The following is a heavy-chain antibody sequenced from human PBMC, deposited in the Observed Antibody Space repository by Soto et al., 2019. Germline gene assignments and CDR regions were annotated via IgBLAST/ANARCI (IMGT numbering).Heavy chain of an antibody. CDR2: IIPIFGTA. CDR1: GGTFSSYA. CDR3: ARGKRLYYDILPGQRVPYGMDV. V-gene: IGHV1-69*01. J-gene: IGHJ6*02. Sequence: QVQLVQSGAEVKKPGSSVKVSCKASGGTFSSYAISWVRQAPGQGLEWMGGIIPIFGTANYAQKFQGRVTITADESTSTAYMELSSLRSEDTAVYYCARGKRLYYDILPGQRVPYGMDVWGQGTTVTVSS. D-gene: IGHD3-9*01.